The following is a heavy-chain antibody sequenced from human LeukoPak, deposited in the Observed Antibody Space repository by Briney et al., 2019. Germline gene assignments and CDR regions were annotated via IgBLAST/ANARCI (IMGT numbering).Heavy chain of an antibody. D-gene: IGHD3-10*01. Sequence: SETLSLTCTVSGGSISSYYWSWIRQPPGKGLEWIGYIYYSGSTNYNPSLKSRVTISVDTSKNQFSLKLSSVTAADTAVYYCARGRVTMVRGVSYYFDYRGQGTLVTVSS. CDR1: GGSISSYY. V-gene: IGHV4-59*01. CDR3: ARGRVTMVRGVSYYFDY. J-gene: IGHJ4*02. CDR2: IYYSGST.